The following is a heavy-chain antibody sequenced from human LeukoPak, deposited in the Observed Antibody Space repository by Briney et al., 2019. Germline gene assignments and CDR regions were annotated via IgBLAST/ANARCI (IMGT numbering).Heavy chain of an antibody. CDR1: GYTFTGYY. Sequence: ASVTVSCKASGYTFTGYYMHWVRQAPGQGLEWMGRINPNSGGTNYAQKFQGRVTMTRDTSISTAYMELSRLRSDDTAAYYCARGRFPENWFDPWGQGTLVTVSS. D-gene: IGHD2-21*01. J-gene: IGHJ5*02. CDR2: INPNSGGT. CDR3: ARGRFPENWFDP. V-gene: IGHV1-2*06.